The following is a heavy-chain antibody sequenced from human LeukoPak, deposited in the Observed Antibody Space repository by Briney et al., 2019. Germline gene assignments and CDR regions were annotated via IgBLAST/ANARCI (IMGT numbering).Heavy chain of an antibody. J-gene: IGHJ4*02. D-gene: IGHD3-3*01. CDR1: GFTFSNAW. V-gene: IGHV3-15*01. Sequence: PGGSLRLSCAASGFTFSNAWMSWVRQAPGKGLEWVGRIKSKTDGGTTDYAAPVKGRFTISRDDSKNTLYLQMNSLKTEDTAVYYCTTVPPHYDFWSGYNYYFDYWGQGTLVTVSS. CDR3: TTVPPHYDFWSGYNYYFDY. CDR2: IKSKTDGGTT.